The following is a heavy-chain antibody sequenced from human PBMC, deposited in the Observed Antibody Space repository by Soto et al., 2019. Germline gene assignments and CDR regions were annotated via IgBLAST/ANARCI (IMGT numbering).Heavy chain of an antibody. CDR3: AKDGWLYSSSVNWFAP. Sequence: GGSLRLSCAASGFTFSSYGMHWVRQAPGKGLEWVAVISYDGSNKYYADSVKGRFTISRDNSKNTLYLQMNSLRAEDTAVYYCAKDGWLYSSSVNWFAPWGQGTLVTVSS. J-gene: IGHJ5*02. CDR1: GFTFSSYG. CDR2: ISYDGSNK. V-gene: IGHV3-30*18. D-gene: IGHD6-6*01.